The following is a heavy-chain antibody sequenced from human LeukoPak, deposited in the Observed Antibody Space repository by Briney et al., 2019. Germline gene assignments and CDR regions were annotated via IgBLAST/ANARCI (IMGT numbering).Heavy chain of an antibody. J-gene: IGHJ6*03. CDR3: AGLRCSSTSCSKKYYYYMDV. D-gene: IGHD2-2*01. Sequence: GESLKISCKGFGYSFTSYWIGWVRQLPGKGLECMGIIYPGDSDTRYSPSFQGQVTISADKSISTAYLQWCSLKASDTAMYYCAGLRCSSTSCSKKYYYYMDVWGKGTTVTVSS. V-gene: IGHV5-51*01. CDR1: GYSFTSYW. CDR2: IYPGDSDT.